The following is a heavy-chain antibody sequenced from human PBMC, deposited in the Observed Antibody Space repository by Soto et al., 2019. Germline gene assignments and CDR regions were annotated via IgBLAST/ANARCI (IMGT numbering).Heavy chain of an antibody. D-gene: IGHD3-9*01. Sequence: QVQLQESGPGMVKPSETLSLTCTVSGGSVSSGSYYWSWIRQPPGKGLEWIGYIYYSGSTNYNPSLKSRVTISVVTSKNQFTLKLSSVTAADTAVYYCARDLYCDILTGTPPVGMDVWGQGTTVTVSS. CDR2: IYYSGST. CDR1: GGSVSSGSYY. V-gene: IGHV4-61*01. J-gene: IGHJ6*02. CDR3: ARDLYCDILTGTPPVGMDV.